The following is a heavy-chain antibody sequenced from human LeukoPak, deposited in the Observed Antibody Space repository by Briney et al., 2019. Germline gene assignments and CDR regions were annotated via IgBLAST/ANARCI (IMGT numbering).Heavy chain of an antibody. CDR3: ARILDHYDFPNNWFDP. CDR1: GSTFSTYA. J-gene: IGHJ5*02. Sequence: GGSLRLSCAASGSTFSTYAMSWVRQAAGKGLEWVSAISDSGSTTYYADSVKGRFTISRDNSKNTLYLEMNSLRGEDTAVYYCARILDHYDFPNNWFDPWGQGTLVTVSS. CDR2: ISDSGSTT. V-gene: IGHV3-23*01. D-gene: IGHD3/OR15-3a*01.